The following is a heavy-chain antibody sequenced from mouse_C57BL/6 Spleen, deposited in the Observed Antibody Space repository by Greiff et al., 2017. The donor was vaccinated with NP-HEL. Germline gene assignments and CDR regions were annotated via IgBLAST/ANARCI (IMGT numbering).Heavy chain of an antibody. CDR1: GFTFSDYG. J-gene: IGHJ1*03. V-gene: IGHV5-17*01. CDR3: ARHYYYGSRAFDV. CDR2: ISSGSSTI. Sequence: DVMLVESGGGLVKPGGSLKLSCAASGFTFSDYGMHWVRQAPEKGLEWVAYISSGSSTIYYADTVKGRFTISRDNAKNTLFLQMTSLRSEDTAMYYCARHYYYGSRAFDVWGTGTTVTVSS. D-gene: IGHD1-1*01.